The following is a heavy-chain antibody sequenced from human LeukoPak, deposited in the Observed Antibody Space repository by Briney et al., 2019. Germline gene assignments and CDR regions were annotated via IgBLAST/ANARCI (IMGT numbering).Heavy chain of an antibody. D-gene: IGHD3-22*01. V-gene: IGHV4-59*08. CDR2: IYYSGST. CDR3: ARHIPHYDSSGYYYHYFDY. J-gene: IGHJ4*02. Sequence: SETLSLTCTVSGGSISSYYWSWIRQPPGKGLEWIGYIYYSGSTNYNPSLKSRVTISVDTSKNQFSLKLSSVTAADTAVYYCARHIPHYDSSGYYYHYFDYWGQGTLVTVSS. CDR1: GGSISSYY.